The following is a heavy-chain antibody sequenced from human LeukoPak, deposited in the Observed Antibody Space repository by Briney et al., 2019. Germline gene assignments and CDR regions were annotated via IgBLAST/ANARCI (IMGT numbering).Heavy chain of an antibody. V-gene: IGHV4-59*01. CDR3: ARSGSITIFGVVRHYYYYMDV. CDR1: GGSISSYY. CDR2: IYYSGST. Sequence: SETLSLTCTVSGGSISSYYWSWIRQPPGKGLEWIGYIYYSGSTNYNPSLKSRVTISVDTSKNQFSLKLSSVTAADTAVYYCARSGSITIFGVVRHYYYYMDVWGKGTTVTVSS. D-gene: IGHD3-3*01. J-gene: IGHJ6*03.